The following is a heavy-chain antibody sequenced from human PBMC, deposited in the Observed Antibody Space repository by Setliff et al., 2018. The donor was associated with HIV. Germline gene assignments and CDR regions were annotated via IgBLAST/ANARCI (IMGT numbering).Heavy chain of an antibody. CDR2: ISSNGGST. CDR1: GFTSSSYA. Sequence: GGSLRLSCSASGFTSSSYAMHWVRQAPGKGLEYVSAISSNGGSTYYADSVKGRFTISRDNSKNTLYLQMSSLRAEDTAVYYCAKDSAPVSMDYLDYWGQGTLVTVSS. D-gene: IGHD2-8*01. CDR3: AKDSAPVSMDYLDY. J-gene: IGHJ4*02. V-gene: IGHV3-64D*09.